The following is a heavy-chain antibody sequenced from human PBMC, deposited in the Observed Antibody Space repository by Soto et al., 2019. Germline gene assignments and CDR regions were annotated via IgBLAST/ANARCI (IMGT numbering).Heavy chain of an antibody. V-gene: IGHV4-31*03. CDR3: AGAVSDFDVRRYRTSYFDQ. J-gene: IGHJ4*02. D-gene: IGHD3-10*02. Sequence: SETLSLTCTVSGASVSTGVYYWTWICQHPGKGLEWIGYIDNSGSTYYNPSLTGRVDISVDTSKNEFSLNLQSLTAADTAFYYCAGAVSDFDVRRYRTSYFDQWGQGILVTV. CDR1: GASVSTGVYY. CDR2: IDNSGST.